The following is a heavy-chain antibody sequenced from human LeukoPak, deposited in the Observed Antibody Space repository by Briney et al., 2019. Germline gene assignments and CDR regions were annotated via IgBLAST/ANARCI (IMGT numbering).Heavy chain of an antibody. CDR1: GYTLTELS. J-gene: IGHJ4*02. Sequence: ASVTVSCKVSGYTLTELSMHWVRQAPGKGLEWMGGFDPEDGETIYAQKFQGRVTMTEDTSTDTAYMELSSLRSEDTAVYYCATPREDTAMVYFDYWGQGTLVTVSS. V-gene: IGHV1-24*01. CDR2: FDPEDGET. D-gene: IGHD5-18*01. CDR3: ATPREDTAMVYFDY.